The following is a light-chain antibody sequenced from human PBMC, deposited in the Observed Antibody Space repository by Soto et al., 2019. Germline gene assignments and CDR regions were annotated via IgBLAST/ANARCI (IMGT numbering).Light chain of an antibody. Sequence: EIVVTQSPSTLYLSPGSRATICCRAGQSVSNNYLAWYQQKPRQAPRLXIYGASTRATGIPDRFSGSGSATDFTPTIRRLAPEDFAVYYCQHYGSSPPVTFGQGTKVDIK. CDR2: GAS. CDR1: QSVSNNY. J-gene: IGKJ1*01. V-gene: IGKV3-20*01. CDR3: QHYGSSPPVT.